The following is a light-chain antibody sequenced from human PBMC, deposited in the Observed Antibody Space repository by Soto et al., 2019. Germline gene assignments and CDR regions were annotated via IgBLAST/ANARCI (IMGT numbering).Light chain of an antibody. CDR3: QQYNNWPPIT. CDR1: QSVRSK. Sequence: EIVMTQSPATLSVSLGERATLSCRASQSVRSKLAWYQQKPGQAPRLLIYDTSTRATGFPARYSGGGSGTEFTLTISSLQSEDFAVYYCQQYNNWPPITFGQGTRLEIK. V-gene: IGKV3-15*01. CDR2: DTS. J-gene: IGKJ5*01.